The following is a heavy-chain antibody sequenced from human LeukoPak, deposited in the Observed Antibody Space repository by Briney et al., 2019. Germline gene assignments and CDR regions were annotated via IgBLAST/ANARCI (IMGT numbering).Heavy chain of an antibody. J-gene: IGHJ4*02. CDR3: ARDRGYSYGTNYYDSSGYMALPFDY. D-gene: IGHD3-22*01. CDR1: AYSFTSYG. Sequence: GASVKVSCKASAYSFTSYGISWVRQAPGQGLEWMGWISAYNGNTNYAQKLQGRVTMTTDTSTSTAYMELRSLRSDDTAVYYCARDRGYSYGTNYYDSSGYMALPFDYWGQGTLVTVSS. CDR2: ISAYNGNT. V-gene: IGHV1-18*01.